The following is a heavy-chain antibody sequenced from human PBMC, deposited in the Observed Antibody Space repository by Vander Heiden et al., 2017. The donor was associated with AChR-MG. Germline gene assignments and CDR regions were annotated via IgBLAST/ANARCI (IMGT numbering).Heavy chain of an antibody. V-gene: IGHV3-48*03. D-gene: IGHD2-8*01. CDR3: ARSRTYAGFDP. J-gene: IGHJ5*02. Sequence: EVQLVESGGGLVQPGGSLRLSCPASGFTFSSYGMNWGRQAAGKGLEWVSYISSSGSTIYYADSVKGRFTISRDNAKNSLYLQMNSLRADDTAVYYCARSRTYAGFDPWGQGTLVTVSS. CDR1: GFTFSSYG. CDR2: ISSSGSTI.